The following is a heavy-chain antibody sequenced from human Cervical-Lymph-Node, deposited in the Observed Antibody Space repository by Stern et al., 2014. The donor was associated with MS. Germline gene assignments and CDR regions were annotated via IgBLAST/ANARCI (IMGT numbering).Heavy chain of an antibody. CDR2: ISSSGASI. Sequence: VQLVESGGGLVKPGGSLGLSCAASGLTLNDYYMNWIRQAPGKGMEWISHISSSGASINYADSVKGRFTISRDNAQSSLFLQMSSLRAEDTAVYYCATIAGGRYWHYYYGMDVWGQGTTVTVSS. CDR3: ATIAGGRYWHYYYGMDV. V-gene: IGHV3-11*01. J-gene: IGHJ6*02. CDR1: GLTLNDYY. D-gene: IGHD1-26*01.